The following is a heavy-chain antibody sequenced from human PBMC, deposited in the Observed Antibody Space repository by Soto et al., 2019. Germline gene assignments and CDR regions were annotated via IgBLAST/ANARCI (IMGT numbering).Heavy chain of an antibody. CDR1: GLTFGSRA. CDR2: ITDTGGDA. V-gene: IGHV3-23*01. CDR3: ARGSTDSYPGSRIFDF. Sequence: GGSLRLSCVASGLTFGSRAMTWVRQVPGEGLQWVSTITDTGGDAKYADSVRGRFVISRDNSKKTLYLQMTSLTAEDSAMYYCARGSTDSYPGSRIFDFWGRGTLVTVSS. D-gene: IGHD3-10*01. J-gene: IGHJ4*02.